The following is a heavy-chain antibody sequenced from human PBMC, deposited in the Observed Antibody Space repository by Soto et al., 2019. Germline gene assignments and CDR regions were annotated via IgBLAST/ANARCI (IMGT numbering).Heavy chain of an antibody. CDR3: ARDPGPTTPWFDY. V-gene: IGHV3-48*01. CDR2: ISSRSNTM. J-gene: IGHJ4*02. Sequence: PGVSLRLSCAASGFIFSSFSMNWVRQAPGKGLEWVSYISSRSNTMYYADSVKGRFTISRDNAKNSLYLQMNSLRAEDTAVYYCARDPGPTTPWFDYWGQGALVTVSS. CDR1: GFIFSSFS. D-gene: IGHD1-1*01.